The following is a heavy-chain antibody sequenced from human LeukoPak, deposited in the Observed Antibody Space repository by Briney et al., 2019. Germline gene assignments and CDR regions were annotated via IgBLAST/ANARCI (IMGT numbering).Heavy chain of an antibody. J-gene: IGHJ5*02. CDR2: IIPILGIA. Sequence: SVKVSCKASGGTFSSYAISWVRQAPGQGLEWMGRIIPILGIANYAQKFQGRVTVTADKSTSTAYMELSSLRSEDTAVYYCARDQITYGDWFDPWGQGTLVTVSS. CDR1: GGTFSSYA. V-gene: IGHV1-69*04. D-gene: IGHD1-14*01. CDR3: ARDQITYGDWFDP.